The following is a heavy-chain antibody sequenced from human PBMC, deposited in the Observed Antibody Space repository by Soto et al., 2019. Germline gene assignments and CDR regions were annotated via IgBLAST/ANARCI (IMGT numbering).Heavy chain of an antibody. V-gene: IGHV3-23*01. J-gene: IGHJ4*02. CDR2: ISSSGGTT. D-gene: IGHD4-4*01. CDR1: GFTFSRFA. CDR3: ARDYSSACDY. Sequence: EVQLLESGGGLVQPGGSLRLSCAGSGFTFSRFALSWGRQAPGKGVVWVSVISSSGGTTDYADSVKGRFTFSRDNSKNTLSLQMNSPRAEATVVYCCARDYSSACDYWGQGTLVTVSS.